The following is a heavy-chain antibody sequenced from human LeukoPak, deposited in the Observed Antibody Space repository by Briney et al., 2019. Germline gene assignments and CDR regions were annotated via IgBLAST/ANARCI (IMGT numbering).Heavy chain of an antibody. CDR3: ARDLVMVRGVFFDY. D-gene: IGHD3-10*01. J-gene: IGHJ4*02. CDR1: GYIFTHYF. Sequence: ASVNVSCKASGYIFTHYFIHWMRQAPGQGLAWMGKIKLNSSETDYSKVFQGRVTMPMDTSVNTAHMELSSLRSEDTAVYYCARDLVMVRGVFFDYWGQGTLVTVPS. CDR2: IKLNSSET. V-gene: IGHV1-2*02.